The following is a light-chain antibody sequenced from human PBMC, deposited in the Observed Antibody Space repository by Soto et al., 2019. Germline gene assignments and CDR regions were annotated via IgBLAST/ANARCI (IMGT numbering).Light chain of an antibody. Sequence: EVVLTQPPGTLSLSPGERATLSCRASKSVSGTYLAWYQQKPGQAPWLLIYDASSRATGSPDRFSGSGSGTDFLLIISRLEPDDFAVYYCRFYYSSMWTFGQGTQVQIQ. J-gene: IGKJ1*01. CDR3: RFYYSSMWT. CDR2: DAS. CDR1: KSVSGTY. V-gene: IGKV3-20*01.